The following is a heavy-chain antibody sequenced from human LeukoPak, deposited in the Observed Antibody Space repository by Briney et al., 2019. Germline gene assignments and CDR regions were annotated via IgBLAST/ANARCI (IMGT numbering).Heavy chain of an antibody. V-gene: IGHV1-18*01. J-gene: IGHJ4*02. CDR3: VRDYDYVWGTYHPDYFDY. CDR2: ISAYNGNT. CDR1: GYTFTNYG. D-gene: IGHD3-16*02. Sequence: VASVKVSCKASGYTFTNYGISWVRQAPGQGLEWMGWISAYNGNTNYAQKLQGRVTMTTDTSTSTAYMELRSLRSDDTAVYYCVRDYDYVWGTYHPDYFDYWGQGTLVTVSS.